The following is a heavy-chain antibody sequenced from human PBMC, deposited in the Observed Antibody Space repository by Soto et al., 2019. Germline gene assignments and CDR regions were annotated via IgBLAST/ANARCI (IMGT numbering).Heavy chain of an antibody. CDR2: INPNNGNT. D-gene: IGHD1-26*01. CDR3: AIGGPGAPFDY. V-gene: IGHV1-18*01. CDR1: GYTFSSYG. J-gene: IGHJ4*02. Sequence: QVQLVQSGAEVKKPGASVKVSCTASGYTFSSYGISWVRQAPGQGLEWMGWINPNNGNTNYAQKVQGRVTMTTDTSMSTADMELRSLRSDDTDMYYCAIGGPGAPFDYCGQGIPVTVSS.